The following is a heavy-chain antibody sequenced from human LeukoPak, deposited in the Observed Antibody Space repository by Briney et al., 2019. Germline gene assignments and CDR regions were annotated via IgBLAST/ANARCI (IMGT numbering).Heavy chain of an antibody. CDR2: IKQDGSEK. D-gene: IGHD2-15*01. Sequence: PGVSLRLSCAASGFTFSSYWMSWVRQAPGKGLEWVANIKQDGSEKYYVDSVKGRFTISRDNTKNSLYLRMNSLRAEDTAVYYCAGDCSGGSCYSGSPDYWGQGTLVTVSS. J-gene: IGHJ4*02. CDR3: AGDCSGGSCYSGSPDY. CDR1: GFTFSSYW. V-gene: IGHV3-7*01.